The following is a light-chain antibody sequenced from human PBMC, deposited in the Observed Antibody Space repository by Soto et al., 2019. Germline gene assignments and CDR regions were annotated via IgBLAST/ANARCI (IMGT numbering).Light chain of an antibody. Sequence: EIVMTQSPATLSVSPGERATLSCRASQSISTKVGWYQQRPGQAPRLLIYAASTRATGIPARFSGSGSGTEFTLTISSLDSEDSAVYYCQPYNAWNLISFGQGTRLEIK. V-gene: IGKV3-15*01. J-gene: IGKJ5*01. CDR3: QPYNAWNLIS. CDR1: QSISTK. CDR2: AAS.